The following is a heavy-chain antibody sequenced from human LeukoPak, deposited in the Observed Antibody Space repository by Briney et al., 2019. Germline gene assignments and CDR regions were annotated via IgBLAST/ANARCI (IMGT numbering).Heavy chain of an antibody. D-gene: IGHD3-9*01. Sequence: PVGSLSPSRVGSGFTVSSSYMSWVRQAPGKGLEWVSLIYSGGSTYYADSVKGRFTISRDNSKNTLYLQMNSLRAEDTAVYYCARDHTGYPYFDSWRESTVVAVSS. CDR2: IYSGGST. CDR3: ARDHTGYPYFDS. J-gene: IGHJ4*02. V-gene: IGHV3-66*01. CDR1: GFTVSSSY.